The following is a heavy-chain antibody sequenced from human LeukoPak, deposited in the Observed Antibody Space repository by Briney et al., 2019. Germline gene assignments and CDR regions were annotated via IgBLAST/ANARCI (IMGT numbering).Heavy chain of an antibody. J-gene: IGHJ4*02. V-gene: IGHV1-69*05. D-gene: IGHD5-24*01. CDR3: ASSREGYNSVFDY. CDR1: GGTFSNYA. Sequence: SVKVSCKASGGTFSNYAFSWVRQAPGQGLEWMGRIVPIFGTANYAQKFQGRVTITTDESTSTAYMELSSLRSEDTAVYYCASSREGYNSVFDYWGQGTLVTVSS. CDR2: IVPIFGTA.